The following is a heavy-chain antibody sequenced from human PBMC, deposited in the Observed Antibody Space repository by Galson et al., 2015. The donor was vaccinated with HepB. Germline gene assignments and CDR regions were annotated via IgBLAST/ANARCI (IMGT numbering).Heavy chain of an antibody. J-gene: IGHJ3*02. Sequence: SLRLSCAASGFTFSSYSMNWVRQAPGKGLEWVSSISSSSSYIYYADSVKGRFTISRDNAKNSLYLQMNSLRAEDTAVYYCAREGGLIYYDSSGYDHDAFDIWGQGTMVTVSS. CDR2: ISSSSSYI. CDR1: GFTFSSYS. CDR3: AREGGLIYYDSSGYDHDAFDI. V-gene: IGHV3-21*01. D-gene: IGHD3-22*01.